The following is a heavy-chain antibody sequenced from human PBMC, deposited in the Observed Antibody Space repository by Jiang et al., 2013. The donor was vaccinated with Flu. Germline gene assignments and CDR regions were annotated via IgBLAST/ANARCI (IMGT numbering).Heavy chain of an antibody. Sequence: VISYDGSNKYYADSVKGRFTISRDNSKNTLYLQMNSLRAEDTAVYYCAKVLVRWELRGGFDYWGQGTLVTVSS. CDR3: AKVLVRWELRGGFDY. V-gene: IGHV3-30*18. CDR2: ISYDGSNK. D-gene: IGHD1-26*01. J-gene: IGHJ4*02.